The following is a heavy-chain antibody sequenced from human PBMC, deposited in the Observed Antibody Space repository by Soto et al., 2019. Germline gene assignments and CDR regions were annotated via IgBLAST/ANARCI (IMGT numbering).Heavy chain of an antibody. CDR1: GYTFISYG. J-gene: IGHJ4*01. Sequence: SVKVSCKASGYTFISYGISWVLQAAGQGLEWMGWINAFNGNTNYAQKLQGRVTMSRDTSTTTAYMELRSLRSDDTAVYYCARANVRTITEIDFRGQGTLLTVSS. V-gene: IGHV1-18*01. CDR2: INAFNGNT. D-gene: IGHD1-20*01. CDR3: ARANVRTITEIDF.